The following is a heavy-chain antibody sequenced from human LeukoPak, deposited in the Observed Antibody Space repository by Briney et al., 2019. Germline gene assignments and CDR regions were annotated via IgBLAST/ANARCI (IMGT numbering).Heavy chain of an antibody. D-gene: IGHD3-22*01. V-gene: IGHV4-34*01. CDR3: ARGCPQGVFTMIVYRNWFDP. CDR1: GGSFSGYY. J-gene: IGHJ5*02. CDR2: INHSGST. Sequence: SETLSLTCAVYGGSFSGYYWSWIRQPPGKGLEWIGEINHSGSTNYNPSLKSRVTISVDTSKNQFSLKLSSVTAADTAVYYCARGCPQGVFTMIVYRNWFDPWGQGTLVTVSS.